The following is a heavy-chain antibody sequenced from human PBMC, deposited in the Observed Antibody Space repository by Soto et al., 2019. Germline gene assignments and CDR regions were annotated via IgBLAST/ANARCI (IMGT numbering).Heavy chain of an antibody. J-gene: IGHJ4*02. V-gene: IGHV1-3*01. CDR2: INAGNGNT. Sequence: ASVKVSCKASGDTFTSYAMHWVRQAPGQRLEWMGWINAGNGNTKYSQKFQGRVTITRDTSASTAYMELSSLRSEDTAVYYCARSIVVVTALDYWGQGTLVTSPQ. CDR3: ARSIVVVTALDY. CDR1: GDTFTSYA. D-gene: IGHD2-21*02.